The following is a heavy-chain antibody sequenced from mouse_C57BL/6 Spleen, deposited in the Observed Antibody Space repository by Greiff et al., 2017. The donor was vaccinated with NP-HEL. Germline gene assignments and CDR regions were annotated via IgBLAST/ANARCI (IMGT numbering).Heavy chain of an antibody. V-gene: IGHV1-81*01. D-gene: IGHD2-5*01. CDR2: IYPRSGNT. CDR3: ASDSNWFAY. J-gene: IGHJ3*01. CDR1: GYTFTSYG. Sequence: QVQLKQSGAELARPGASVKLSCKASGYTFTSYGISWVKQRTGQGLEWIGEIYPRSGNTYYNEKFKGKATLTADKSSSTAYMELRSLTSEDSAIYFCASDSNWFAYWGQGTLVTVSA.